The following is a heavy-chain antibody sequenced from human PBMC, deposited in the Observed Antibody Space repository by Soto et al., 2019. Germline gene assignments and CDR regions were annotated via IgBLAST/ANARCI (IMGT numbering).Heavy chain of an antibody. CDR2: IIPIFGTA. D-gene: IGHD6-6*01. Sequence: SVKVSCKASGGTFSSYAISWVRQAPGQGLEWMGGIIPIFGTANYAQKFQGRVTITADESTSTAYMELSSLRSEDTAVYYCATKEYSSSGFAFDIWGQGTMVTVSS. J-gene: IGHJ3*02. V-gene: IGHV1-69*13. CDR3: ATKEYSSSGFAFDI. CDR1: GGTFSSYA.